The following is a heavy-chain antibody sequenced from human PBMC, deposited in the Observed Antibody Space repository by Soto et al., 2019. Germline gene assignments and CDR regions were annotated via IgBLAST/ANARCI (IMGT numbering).Heavy chain of an antibody. CDR2: ISGSGGST. V-gene: IGHV3-23*04. Sequence: VQLVESGGGLVKPGGSLRLSCAASGFTFSDYYMSWIRQAPGKGLEWVSAISGSGGSTYYADSVKGRFTISRDNSKNTLYLQMNSLRAEDTAVYYCATLFPRIHGYWGQGTLVTVSS. J-gene: IGHJ4*02. CDR1: GFTFSDYY. CDR3: ATLFPRIHGY. D-gene: IGHD2-15*01.